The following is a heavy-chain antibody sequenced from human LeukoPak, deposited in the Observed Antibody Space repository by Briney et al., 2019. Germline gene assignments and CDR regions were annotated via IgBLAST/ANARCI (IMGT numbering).Heavy chain of an antibody. CDR2: MNPNSGNT. Sequence: ASVKVSCKASGYTFTSYDINWVRQAPGQGVEWMGWMNPNSGNTGYAQKFQGRVTITRNTSISTAYMELSSLRSEDTAVYYCARGRVTGTTVYDYWGQGTLVTVSS. D-gene: IGHD1-1*01. CDR1: GYTFTSYD. V-gene: IGHV1-8*03. J-gene: IGHJ4*02. CDR3: ARGRVTGTTVYDY.